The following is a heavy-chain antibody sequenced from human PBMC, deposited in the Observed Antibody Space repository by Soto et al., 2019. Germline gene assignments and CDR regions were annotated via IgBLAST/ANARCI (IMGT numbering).Heavy chain of an antibody. CDR2: IWYDGSNK. D-gene: IGHD5-12*01. V-gene: IGHV3-33*01. Sequence: QVQLVESGGGVVQPGRSLRLSCAASGFTFSSYGMHWVRQAPGKGLEWVAVIWYDGSNKYYADSVKGRFIISRDNSKNTLYLQMNSLRAEDTAVYYCARDAGFGYGRHMDVWGKGTTVTVSS. CDR1: GFTFSSYG. J-gene: IGHJ6*03. CDR3: ARDAGFGYGRHMDV.